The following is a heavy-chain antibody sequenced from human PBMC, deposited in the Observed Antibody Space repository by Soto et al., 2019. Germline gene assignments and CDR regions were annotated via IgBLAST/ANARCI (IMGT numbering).Heavy chain of an antibody. CDR3: AKDRRTAARKTYYYYGMDV. J-gene: IGHJ6*02. V-gene: IGHV3-23*01. D-gene: IGHD6-6*01. CDR1: GFTFSSYA. Sequence: GGSLRLSCAASGFTFSSYAMSWVRQAPGKGLEWVSAISGSGGSTYYADSVKGRFTISRDNSKNTLYLQMNSLRAEDTAVYYCAKDRRTAARKTYYYYGMDVWGQGTTVTVSS. CDR2: ISGSGGST.